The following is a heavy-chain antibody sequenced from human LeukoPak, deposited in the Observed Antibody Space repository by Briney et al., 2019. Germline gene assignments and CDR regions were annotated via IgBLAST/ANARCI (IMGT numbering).Heavy chain of an antibody. V-gene: IGHV4-61*02. J-gene: IGHJ3*02. CDR1: GGSITNLDYY. Sequence: SETLSLTCTVSGGSITNLDYYWTWIRQPAGKRLEWIGRIYTSGGTNYNPSLKSRVTMSVDRSKNEISLHLASLTAADTALYYCAGRGSSSGTFDIWGLGTFVTVSS. CDR3: AGRGSSSGTFDI. D-gene: IGHD3-10*01. CDR2: IYTSGGT.